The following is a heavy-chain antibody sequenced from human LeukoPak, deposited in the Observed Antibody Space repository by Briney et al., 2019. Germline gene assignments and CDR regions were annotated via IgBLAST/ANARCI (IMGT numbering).Heavy chain of an antibody. J-gene: IGHJ4*02. CDR1: GFSLSTSGMC. V-gene: IGHV2-70*17. D-gene: IGHD3-10*01. CDR3: ARMATRGVDPYFDY. CDR2: IDWDDDK. Sequence: SGPTLVNPTQTLTLTCTFSGFSLSTSGMCVSWIRQPPGKALEWLARIDWDDDKFYSTSLKTRLTISKDTSKSQVALTMTNMDPVDTATYYCARMATRGVDPYFDYWGQGTLVTVSS.